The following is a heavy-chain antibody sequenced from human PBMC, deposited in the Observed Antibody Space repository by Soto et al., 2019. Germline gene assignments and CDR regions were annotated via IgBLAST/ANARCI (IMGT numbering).Heavy chain of an antibody. J-gene: IGHJ4*02. CDR2: SYHSGSS. Sequence: QVQLRESGARLVEPSGTLSLTCAVSCSSFTSSNWWTWVRQPPGKGLEWIGESYHSGSSNYNPALKSRLTISVDKSKNQFFLKLTSVTAADTAVYYCARRYYYGSSGYYLGDWGQGTLVTVSS. CDR1: CSSFTSSNW. CDR3: ARRYYYGSSGYYLGD. V-gene: IGHV4-4*02. D-gene: IGHD3-22*01.